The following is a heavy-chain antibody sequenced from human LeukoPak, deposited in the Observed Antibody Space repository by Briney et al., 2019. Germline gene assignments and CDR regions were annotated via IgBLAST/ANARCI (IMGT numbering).Heavy chain of an antibody. Sequence: ASVKVSCKASGYTFTGYYMHWVRQAPGQGLEWMGWINPNSGGTNYAQKFQGRVTMTRDTSISTAYMELSRLRSDDTAVYYCARDYAYSETPGDYWGQGTLVTVSS. J-gene: IGHJ4*02. V-gene: IGHV1-2*02. D-gene: IGHD4-11*01. CDR2: INPNSGGT. CDR1: GYTFTGYY. CDR3: ARDYAYSETPGDY.